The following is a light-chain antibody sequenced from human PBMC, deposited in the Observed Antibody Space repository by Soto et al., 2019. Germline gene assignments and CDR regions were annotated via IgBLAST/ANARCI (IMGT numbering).Light chain of an antibody. CDR3: HQRQSWPRT. J-gene: IGKJ1*01. Sequence: EIVLTQSPATLSSFPGDRVTLSCRASQYINTRLAWYQHRPGQAPRLLIYQTSLRAAGIPARFSASGSGTDFTITITDVQPEDFALYYCHQRQSWPRTFGQGT. CDR1: QYINTR. CDR2: QTS. V-gene: IGKV3-11*01.